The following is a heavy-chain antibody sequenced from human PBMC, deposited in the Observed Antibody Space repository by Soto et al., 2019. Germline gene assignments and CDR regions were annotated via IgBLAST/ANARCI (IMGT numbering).Heavy chain of an antibody. D-gene: IGHD2-21*01. V-gene: IGHV3-72*01. J-gene: IGHJ4*02. CDR1: GFTFSDHY. CDR3: ARVWPGAVY. CDR2: TRNKANSYTT. Sequence: GGSLRLSCAASGFTFSDHYMDWVRQAPGKGLEWVGRTRNKANSYTTEYAASVKGRFTISREDSKNSLYLQMNSLKTEDTAVYYCARVWPGAVYWGQGTLVTVSS.